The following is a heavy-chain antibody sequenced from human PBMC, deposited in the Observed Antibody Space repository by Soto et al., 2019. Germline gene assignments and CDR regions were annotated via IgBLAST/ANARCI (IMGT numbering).Heavy chain of an antibody. D-gene: IGHD6-19*01. V-gene: IGHV1-46*02. CDR3: ARQVYSSGWYVAAYGMDV. Sequence: ASVKVSSKSSGCTFNKYDMHWVRQAPGQGLEWMGIINPSGGSTSYAQKFQGRVTMTRDTSTSTVYMELSSLRSEDTAVYYCARQVYSSGWYVAAYGMDVWGQGTTVTVSS. J-gene: IGHJ6*02. CDR2: INPSGGST. CDR1: GCTFNKYD.